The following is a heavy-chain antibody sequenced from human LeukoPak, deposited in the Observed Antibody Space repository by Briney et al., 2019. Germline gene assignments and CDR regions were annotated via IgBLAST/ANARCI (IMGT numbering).Heavy chain of an antibody. V-gene: IGHV4-59*01. D-gene: IGHD6-13*01. J-gene: IGHJ6*03. Sequence: SETLSLTCTVSGGSISSYYWSWIRQPPGKGLEWIGYIYYSGSTNYNPSLKSRVTISVDTSKNQFSLKLSSVTAADTAVYYCARRGYSSSPAPHGYYYYYYMDVWGKGTTVTVSS. CDR1: GGSISSYY. CDR2: IYYSGST. CDR3: ARRGYSSSPAPHGYYYYYYMDV.